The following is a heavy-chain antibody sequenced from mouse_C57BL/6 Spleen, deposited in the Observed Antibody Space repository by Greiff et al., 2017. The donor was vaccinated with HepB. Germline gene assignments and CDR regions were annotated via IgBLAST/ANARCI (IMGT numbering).Heavy chain of an antibody. CDR3: ARAESRRWYFDV. J-gene: IGHJ1*03. CDR2: IDPSDSYT. CDR1: GYTFTSYW. Sequence: VQLQQPGAELVRPGNSVKLSCKASGYTFTSYWMHWVKQRPGQGLEWIGVIDPSDSYTNYNQKFKGKATLTVDTSSSTAYMQLSSLTSEDSAVYYCARAESRRWYFDVWGTGTTVTVSS. V-gene: IGHV1-59*01.